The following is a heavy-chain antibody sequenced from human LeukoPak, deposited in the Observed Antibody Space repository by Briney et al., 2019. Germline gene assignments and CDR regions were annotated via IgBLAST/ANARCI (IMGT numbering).Heavy chain of an antibody. D-gene: IGHD1-26*01. J-gene: IGHJ4*02. CDR2: IFYNGNT. Sequence: SETLSLTCTVSGASISTNTYYWAWIRQPPGKGLEWIANIFYNGNTYYNPSLKSRVTISIDTSNNQFSLKLISVTAADMAVYYCARDREVGATGYYFDYWGQGTLVTVSS. CDR3: ARDREVGATGYYFDY. V-gene: IGHV4-39*07. CDR1: GASISTNTYY.